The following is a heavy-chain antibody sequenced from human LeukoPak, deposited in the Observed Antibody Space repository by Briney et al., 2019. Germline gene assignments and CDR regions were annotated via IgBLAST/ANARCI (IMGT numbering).Heavy chain of an antibody. CDR3: ARDGPYGSGSYYFDY. V-gene: IGHV4-59*01. CDR2: IYYSGST. CDR1: GGSISNYY. Sequence: SETLSLTCTVSGGSISNYYWSWIRQPPGKGLEWIGYIYYSGSTNYNPYLKSRVTISVDTSKNQFSLKLSSVTAADTAVYYCARDGPYGSGSYYFDYWGRGTLVTVSS. D-gene: IGHD3-10*01. J-gene: IGHJ4*02.